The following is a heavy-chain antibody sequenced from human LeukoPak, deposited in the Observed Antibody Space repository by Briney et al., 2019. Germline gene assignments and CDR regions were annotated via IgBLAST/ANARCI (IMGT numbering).Heavy chain of an antibody. V-gene: IGHV3-11*04. CDR3: ARDFAREFTIDY. CDR2: ISSSGSTI. CDR1: GLTLSNYH. J-gene: IGHJ4*02. D-gene: IGHD3-10*01. Sequence: PGGSLRLSCAASGLTLSNYHMSWIRQAPGKGLERISYISSSGSTIQYADSVKGRFTISRDNAKNSLFPQMNSLRAEDTAVYYCARDFAREFTIDYWGQGTLVTVSS.